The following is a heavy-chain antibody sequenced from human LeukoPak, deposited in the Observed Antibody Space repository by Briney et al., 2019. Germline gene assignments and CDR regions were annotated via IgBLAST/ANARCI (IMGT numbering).Heavy chain of an antibody. D-gene: IGHD3-10*01. CDR1: GGSFSGYY. J-gene: IGHJ5*02. Sequence: PSETLSLTCAVYGGSFSGYYWSWIRQPPGKGLEWIGEINHSGSTNYNPSLKSRVTISVDTSKNQFSLKLSSVTAADTAVYYCARGWGATMVRGGFDPWGQGTLVTVSS. CDR3: ARGWGATMVRGGFDP. CDR2: INHSGST. V-gene: IGHV4-34*01.